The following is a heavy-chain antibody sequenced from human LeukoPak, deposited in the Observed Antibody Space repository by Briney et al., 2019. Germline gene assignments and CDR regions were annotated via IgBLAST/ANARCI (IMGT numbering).Heavy chain of an antibody. D-gene: IGHD3-16*01. CDR1: GGSISSGSYY. CDR3: ARDEQVYDYVWGSYRELVAFDI. V-gene: IGHV4-61*02. Sequence: PSETLSLTCTVSGGSISSGSYYWSWIRQPAGKGLEWIGRIYTNGSTNYNPSLKSRVTISVDTSKNQFSLKLSSVTAADTAVYYCARDEQVYDYVWGSYRELVAFDIWGQGTMVTVSS. CDR2: IYTNGST. J-gene: IGHJ3*02.